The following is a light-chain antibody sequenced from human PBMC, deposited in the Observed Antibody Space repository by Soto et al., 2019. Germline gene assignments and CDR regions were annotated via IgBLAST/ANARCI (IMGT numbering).Light chain of an antibody. Sequence: QSVLTQPASVSGSPGQSITTSCTGTSNDVGGYNYVSWYQQHPGKAPKLMIYDVSNRPSGVSNRFSGSKSGNTASLTISGLQAEDEADYYCSSYTSSSTRVFGTGTKVTVL. V-gene: IGLV2-14*01. CDR3: SSYTSSSTRV. CDR2: DVS. CDR1: SNDVGGYNY. J-gene: IGLJ1*01.